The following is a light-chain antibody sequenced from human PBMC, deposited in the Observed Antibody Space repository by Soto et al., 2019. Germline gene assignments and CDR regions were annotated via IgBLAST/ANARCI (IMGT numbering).Light chain of an antibody. CDR1: QSVRSN. CDR3: QQYNDWPLT. Sequence: PVEIAALSFMASQSVRSNLDWYQQKPGQAPRLLIYDATTRATGIPARFNGSGSGTEFTLSISSLQSEDIAVYYCQQYNDWPLTFGQGTKVDIK. J-gene: IGKJ1*01. CDR2: DAT. V-gene: IGKV3-15*01.